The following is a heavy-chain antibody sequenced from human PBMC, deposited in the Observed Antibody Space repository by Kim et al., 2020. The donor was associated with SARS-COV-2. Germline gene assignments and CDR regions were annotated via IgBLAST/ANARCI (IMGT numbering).Heavy chain of an antibody. V-gene: IGHV4-59*13. D-gene: IGHD3-10*01. J-gene: IGHJ4*02. Sequence: SETLSLTCTVSGGSISNYYWSWIRQPPGKGLEWIGYIYYSGSTNYNPSLKSRVTISVDTSKNQFSLKLRSVTAADTAVYYCARGSAYGVVLDWGQGTLVT. CDR2: IYYSGST. CDR1: GGSISNYY. CDR3: ARGSAYGVVLD.